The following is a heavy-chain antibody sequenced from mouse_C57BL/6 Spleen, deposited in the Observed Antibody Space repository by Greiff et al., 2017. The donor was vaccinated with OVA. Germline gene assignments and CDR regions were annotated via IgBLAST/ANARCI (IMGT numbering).Heavy chain of an antibody. V-gene: IGHV1-4*01. CDR3: ARRDDYDGGPFAC. CDR2: INPSSGYT. D-gene: IGHD2-4*01. Sequence: QVQLKQSGAELARPGASVKISCKASGYTFTSYTMHWVKQRPGQGLEWIGYINPSSGYTKYNQKFKDKATLTADKSSSTAYMQLSSLTSEDSAVYYCARRDDYDGGPFACWGQGTLVTVS. CDR1: GYTFTSYT. J-gene: IGHJ3*01.